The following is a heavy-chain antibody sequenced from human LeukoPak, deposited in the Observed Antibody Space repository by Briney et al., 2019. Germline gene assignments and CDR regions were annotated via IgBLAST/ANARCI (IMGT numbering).Heavy chain of an antibody. CDR1: GFTFSSYW. J-gene: IGHJ4*02. CDR2: IRPDGSDE. D-gene: IGHD1/OR15-1a*01. V-gene: IGHV3-7*01. Sequence: GGSLRLSCVVSGFTFSSYWMSWVRQAPGKGLEWVANIRPDGSDEYYADSVKGRFTISRDNAKNSLYLQMNSLRAEDTAVYYCAREGTDYWGQGTLVTVSS. CDR3: AREGTDY.